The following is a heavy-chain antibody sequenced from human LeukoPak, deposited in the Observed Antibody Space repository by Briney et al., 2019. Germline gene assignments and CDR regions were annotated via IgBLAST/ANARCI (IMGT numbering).Heavy chain of an antibody. Sequence: PSVTLSLTCTVSVDSISSYYWNWIPQPAGKGLEWIGRIYTSGHTNYNTSLKSRVTMSIDKSKNQLSLKLSSVTAADTAVYYCARGPDYYDGSGYRFDYWGQGTLVTVSS. V-gene: IGHV4-4*07. J-gene: IGHJ4*02. CDR2: IYTSGHT. CDR3: ARGPDYYDGSGYRFDY. CDR1: VDSISSYY. D-gene: IGHD3-22*01.